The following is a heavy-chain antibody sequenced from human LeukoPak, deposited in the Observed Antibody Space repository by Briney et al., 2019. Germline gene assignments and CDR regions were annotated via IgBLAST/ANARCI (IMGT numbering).Heavy chain of an antibody. V-gene: IGHV1-3*01. D-gene: IGHD4-17*01. CDR1: GYTFTSYA. Sequence: ASVKVSCRASGYTFTSYAMHWVRQAPGQRLEWMGWINAGNGNTKYSQKFQGRVTITRDTSASTAYMELSSLRSEDTAVYYCARVRAYGDYAYWGQGTLVTVSS. J-gene: IGHJ4*02. CDR2: INAGNGNT. CDR3: ARVRAYGDYAY.